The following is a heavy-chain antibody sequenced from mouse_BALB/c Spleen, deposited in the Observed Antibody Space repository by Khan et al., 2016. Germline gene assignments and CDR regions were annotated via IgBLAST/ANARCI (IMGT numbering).Heavy chain of an antibody. D-gene: IGHD2-4*01. CDR2: INYSCST. V-gene: IGHV3-1*02. CDR1: GYSITSGYS. Sequence: EVQLQESGPDLVKPSQSLSLTCTVTGYSITSGYSWHWIWQFPGNKLEWTGYINYSCSTNYNPSLKSRISITRDTSKNQFFLQLNSVTTEDTATYYGERKEITAAFAYWGQGTLVTVSA. CDR3: ERKEITAAFAY. J-gene: IGHJ3*01.